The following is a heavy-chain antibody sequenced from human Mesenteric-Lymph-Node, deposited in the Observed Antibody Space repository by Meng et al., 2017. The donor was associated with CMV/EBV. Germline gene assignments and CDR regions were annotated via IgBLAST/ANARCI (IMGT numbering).Heavy chain of an antibody. Sequence: LSLTCAASGFIFSDYYMTWIRQAPGKGLEWVSYITSEDLTYYAESVKGRFTISRDNAQNSLYLQMNNLGADDTAVYFCARDRLRDSYYGMDVWGQGTTVTVSS. V-gene: IGHV3-11*01. CDR2: ITSEDLT. J-gene: IGHJ6*02. D-gene: IGHD6-6*01. CDR3: ARDRLRDSYYGMDV. CDR1: GFIFSDYY.